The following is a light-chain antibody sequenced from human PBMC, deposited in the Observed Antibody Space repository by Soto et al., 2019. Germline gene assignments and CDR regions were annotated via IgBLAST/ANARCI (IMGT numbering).Light chain of an antibody. CDR2: EGS. V-gene: IGLV2-23*01. CDR1: SSDVGSYNL. J-gene: IGLJ3*02. Sequence: QSALTQPASVSGSPGQSITISCTGTSSDVGSYNLVSWYQQHPGKAPKLIIYEGSKRPSGVSNRFSDSKSGNTASLTISGLQAEDEADYYCCSYADSSTWVFGGWTKLTVL. CDR3: CSYADSSTWV.